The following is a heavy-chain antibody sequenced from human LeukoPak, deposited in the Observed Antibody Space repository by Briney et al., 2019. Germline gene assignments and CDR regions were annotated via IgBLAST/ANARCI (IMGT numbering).Heavy chain of an antibody. V-gene: IGHV3-74*03. CDR2: IRGDGRAT. CDR3: ARLYVPEEHNPAWYEAH. Sequence: GGSMRLSGAASGFLFTDYWMHWVRQAPGEGLVWVARIRGDGRATTYADSVKGRFTISRDNAMSTVFLQMKSLRAEDTGIYYCARLYVPEEHNPAWYEAHWGQGILVTVSS. CDR1: GFLFTDYW. J-gene: IGHJ4*02. D-gene: IGHD3-10*02.